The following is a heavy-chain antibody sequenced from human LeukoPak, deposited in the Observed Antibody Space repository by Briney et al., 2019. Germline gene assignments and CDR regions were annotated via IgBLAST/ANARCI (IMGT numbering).Heavy chain of an antibody. CDR2: ISKDETNT. J-gene: IGHJ4*02. CDR1: GFTFSNSA. V-gene: IGHV3-30*03. D-gene: IGHD1-26*01. Sequence: EAGGSLRLSCAASGFTFSNSAMHWVRQPPGKGLEWVTVISKDETNTYYADSVKGRFTISRDNSKNTLYLQMNSLRAEDTAVYYCARTPYSGSYSYFDYWGQGTLVTVSS. CDR3: ARTPYSGSYSYFDY.